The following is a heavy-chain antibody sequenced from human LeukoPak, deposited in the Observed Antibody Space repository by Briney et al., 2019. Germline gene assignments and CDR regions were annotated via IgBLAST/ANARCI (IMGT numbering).Heavy chain of an antibody. CDR3: ARTYQLLYDDAFDI. Sequence: PGGSLRLSCAASGFTFSRYSMNWVRQAPGKGLEWVSYISSSSSTIYYAASVKGRFTIYRDKAKNSLYLQMNSLRAEDTAMYYCARTYQLLYDDAFDIWGQGTMVTVSS. J-gene: IGHJ3*02. CDR1: GFTFSRYS. D-gene: IGHD2-2*02. V-gene: IGHV3-48*01. CDR2: ISSSSSTI.